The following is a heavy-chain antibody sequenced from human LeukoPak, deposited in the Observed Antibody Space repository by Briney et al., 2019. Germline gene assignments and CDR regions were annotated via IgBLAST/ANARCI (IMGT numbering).Heavy chain of an antibody. CDR3: AKVRYKRLIGSFDY. J-gene: IGHJ4*02. V-gene: IGHV3-23*01. CDR2: ISGSGGST. CDR1: GFTFSSYA. D-gene: IGHD1-1*01. Sequence: GGSLRLSCAASGFTFSSYAMSWVRQAPGKGLEWVSAISGSGGSTYYADSVKGRFTISRDNSKNTLYLQMNSLRAADTAVYYCAKVRYKRLIGSFDYWGQGTLVTVSS.